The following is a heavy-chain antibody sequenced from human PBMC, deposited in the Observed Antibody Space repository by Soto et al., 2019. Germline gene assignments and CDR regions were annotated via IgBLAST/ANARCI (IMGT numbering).Heavy chain of an antibody. V-gene: IGHV3-21*01. CDR2: ISSSSSYI. CDR3: ARDPGYDSSGYQDY. Sequence: PGGSLRLSCAASGFTFSSYSMNWVRQAPGKGLEWVPSISSSSSYIYYADSVKGRFTISRDNAKNSLYLQMNSLRAEDTAVYYCARDPGYDSSGYQDYWGQGTLVTVSS. CDR1: GFTFSSYS. J-gene: IGHJ4*02. D-gene: IGHD3-22*01.